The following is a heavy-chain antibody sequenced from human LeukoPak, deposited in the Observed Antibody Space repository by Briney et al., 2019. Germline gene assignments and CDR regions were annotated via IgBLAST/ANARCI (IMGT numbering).Heavy chain of an antibody. J-gene: IGHJ4*02. Sequence: SETLSLTCTVSSGSISGTSYYWGWIRQPPGMGLEWIGSMYYSGSTYYNPSLKSQVTISVDTSKSQFSLKLSSVTAADTAVYYCAREMRSPRGGFDYWDQGTLVTVSS. D-gene: IGHD3-10*01. V-gene: IGHV4-39*07. CDR3: AREMRSPRGGFDY. CDR1: SGSISGTSYY. CDR2: MYYSGST.